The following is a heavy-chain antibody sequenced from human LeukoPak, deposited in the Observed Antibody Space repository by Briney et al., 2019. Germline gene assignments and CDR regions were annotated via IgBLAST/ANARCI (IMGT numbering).Heavy chain of an antibody. D-gene: IGHD2-2*01. CDR1: GFTVSSNY. CDR3: ARGDCSSTSCSLAY. V-gene: IGHV3-66*01. Sequence: GGALRLSCAASGFTVSSNYMTWVRHASGKGLEWVSLIYSGGSTSYADSVRGRFTISRDNAKNTLYLQMNSLRAEDTAVYYCARGDCSSTSCSLAYWGQGTLVTVSS. J-gene: IGHJ4*02. CDR2: IYSGGST.